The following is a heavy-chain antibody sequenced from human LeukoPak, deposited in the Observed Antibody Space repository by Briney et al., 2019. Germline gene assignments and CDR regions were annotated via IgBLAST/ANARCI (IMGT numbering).Heavy chain of an antibody. CDR1: GYTFTSYG. D-gene: IGHD6-13*01. J-gene: IGHJ5*02. Sequence: ASVKVSCKASGYTFTSYGISWVRQAPGQGLEWMGGINPNSGGTNYAQKFQGRGTMTRDRSISTAYMELSRLRSDDTAVYYCARPIAAAGTGNWFDPWGQGTLVTVSS. CDR2: INPNSGGT. CDR3: ARPIAAAGTGNWFDP. V-gene: IGHV1-2*02.